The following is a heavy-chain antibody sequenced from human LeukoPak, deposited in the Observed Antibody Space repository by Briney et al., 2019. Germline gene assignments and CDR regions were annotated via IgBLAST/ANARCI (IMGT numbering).Heavy chain of an antibody. J-gene: IGHJ3*02. CDR3: ARDHPYYYGSSGYSGRDAFDI. Sequence: SETLSLTCTVSGGPISSYYWSWIRQPPGKGLEWIGYIYYSGSTNYNPSLKSRVTISVDTSKNQFSLKLSSVTAADTAVYYCARDHPYYYGSSGYSGRDAFDIWGQGTMITVSS. D-gene: IGHD3-22*01. V-gene: IGHV4-59*01. CDR1: GGPISSYY. CDR2: IYYSGST.